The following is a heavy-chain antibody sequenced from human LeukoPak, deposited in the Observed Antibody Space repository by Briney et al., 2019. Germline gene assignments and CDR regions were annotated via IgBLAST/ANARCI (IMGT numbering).Heavy chain of an antibody. J-gene: IGHJ4*02. V-gene: IGHV1-18*01. CDR3: AISLQHYGSGSYLDFDY. CDR2: ISAYNGNT. D-gene: IGHD3-10*01. CDR1: GYTFTSYG. Sequence: ASVKVSCKASGYTFTSYGISWVRQAPGQGLDGMGCISAYNGNTNYAQKLQGRVTMTTDTSTSTAYMELRSLRSDDTAVYYCAISLQHYGSGSYLDFDYWGQGTLVTVSS.